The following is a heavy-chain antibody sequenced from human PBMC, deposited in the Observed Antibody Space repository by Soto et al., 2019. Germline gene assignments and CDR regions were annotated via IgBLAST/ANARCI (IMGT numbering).Heavy chain of an antibody. CDR1: GDSISGSQW. CDR2: ISHTGTT. CDR3: ARGHLVRIVVVVAATRWFDP. J-gene: IGHJ5*02. Sequence: SETLSLTCAVSGDSISGSQWWSWVRLPPGKGLEWIGEISHTGTTNYNPSLKSRVTISVDTSKNQFSLKLSSVTAADTAVYYCARGHLVRIVVVVAATRWFDPWGQGTLVTV. V-gene: IGHV4-4*02. D-gene: IGHD2-15*01.